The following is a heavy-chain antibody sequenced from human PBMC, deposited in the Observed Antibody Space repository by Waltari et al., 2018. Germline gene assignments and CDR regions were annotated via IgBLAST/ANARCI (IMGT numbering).Heavy chain of an antibody. V-gene: IGHV4-4*07. CDR2: IYTSGRT. CDR3: ARGAGEAYCSSTSCYPWYFDL. CDR1: GGSISRYY. J-gene: IGHJ2*01. D-gene: IGHD2-2*01. Sequence: QVQLQESGPGLVKPSETLSLTCTVSGGSISRYYWSWIRQPPGKGLGWIGRIYTSGRTNDNPSLKSRVTMSGDTSKNQFSLKLSSVTAADTAVYYCARGAGEAYCSSTSCYPWYFDLWGRGTLVTVSS.